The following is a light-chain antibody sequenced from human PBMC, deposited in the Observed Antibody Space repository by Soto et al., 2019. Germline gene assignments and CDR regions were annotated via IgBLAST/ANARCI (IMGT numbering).Light chain of an antibody. CDR1: SSDVGAYNS. Sequence: QLVLTQPASVSGSPGQSITISCTGTSSDVGAYNSVSWYQQHPGKAPKVMIYDVSNRPSGVSNRFSGSKSGNTASLTISGLQAEDEADYYCSSYTISGNYVFGTGTKLTVL. CDR2: DVS. V-gene: IGLV2-14*01. J-gene: IGLJ1*01. CDR3: SSYTISGNYV.